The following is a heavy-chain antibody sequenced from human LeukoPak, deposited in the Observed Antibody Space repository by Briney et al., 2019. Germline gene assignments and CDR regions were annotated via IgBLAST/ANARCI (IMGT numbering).Heavy chain of an antibody. J-gene: IGHJ6*03. CDR1: GGSFSGYY. CDR2: INHSGST. CDR3: ARRGNRTYYYYYYMDV. Sequence: KPSETLSLTCAVYGGSFSGYYWSWIRQPPGKGLEWIGEINHSGSTNYNPSLKSRVTISVDTSKNQFSLKLSSVTAADTAVYYCARRGNRTYYYYYYMDVWGKGTTVTVSS. V-gene: IGHV4-34*01. D-gene: IGHD1/OR15-1a*01.